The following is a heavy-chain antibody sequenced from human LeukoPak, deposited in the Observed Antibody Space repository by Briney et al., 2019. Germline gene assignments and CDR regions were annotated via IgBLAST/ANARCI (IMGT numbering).Heavy chain of an antibody. CDR2: IYYSGST. J-gene: IGHJ6*03. V-gene: IGHV4-39*01. CDR3: ARHGFKDYYYYYMDV. Sequence: SQTLSLTCTVSGGSISSGSYYWGWIRQPPGKGLEWIGSIYYSGSTYYNPSLKSRVTISVDTSKNQFSLKLSSVTAADTAVYYCARHGFKDYYYYYMDVWGKGTTVTVSS. CDR1: GGSISSGSYY.